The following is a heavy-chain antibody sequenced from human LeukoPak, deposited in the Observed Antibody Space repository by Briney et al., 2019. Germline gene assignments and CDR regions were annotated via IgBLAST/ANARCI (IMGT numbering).Heavy chain of an antibody. CDR2: FYYNGGI. CDR1: GDSINSSSYY. D-gene: IGHD1-14*01. Sequence: PSDTLSLTCTVSGDSINSSSYYWGWIRQPPGKGLEWIATFYYNGGIYYNQSLASRVTTSVDASKNHFTLKLTSVTAADTAVHCCARHGGAVGPGNRYNWFDPWGQGTLVTVSS. CDR3: ARHGGAVGPGNRYNWFDP. J-gene: IGHJ5*02. V-gene: IGHV4-39*02.